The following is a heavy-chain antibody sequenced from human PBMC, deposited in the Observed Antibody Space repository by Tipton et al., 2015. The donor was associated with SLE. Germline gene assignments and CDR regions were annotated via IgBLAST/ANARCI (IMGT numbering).Heavy chain of an antibody. V-gene: IGHV4-61*02. D-gene: IGHD5-24*01. CDR1: GYSISIAYY. CDR2: IYSSGST. CDR3: ARDFRADGNWFDP. Sequence: TLSLTCTVSGYSISIAYYWGWIRQPAGKGLEWIGRIYSSGSTNYNPSLKSRVTMSVDTSKNQFSLKLSSVTAADTAVYYCARDFRADGNWFDPWGQGTLVTVSS. J-gene: IGHJ5*02.